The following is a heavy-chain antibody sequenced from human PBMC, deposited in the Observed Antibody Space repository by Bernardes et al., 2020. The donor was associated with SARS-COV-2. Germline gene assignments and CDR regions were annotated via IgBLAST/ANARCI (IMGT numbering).Heavy chain of an antibody. CDR1: GFTFSSYG. CDR3: ARDLVYSYFDY. D-gene: IGHD2-8*01. CDR2: IWYDGSNK. Sequence: GGSLRLSCAASGFTFSSYGMHWVRQAPGKGLEWVAVIWYDGSNKYYADSVKGRFTISRDNSKNTLYLQMNSLRAEDTAVYYCARDLVYSYFDYWGQGTLVTVSS. J-gene: IGHJ4*02. V-gene: IGHV3-33*01.